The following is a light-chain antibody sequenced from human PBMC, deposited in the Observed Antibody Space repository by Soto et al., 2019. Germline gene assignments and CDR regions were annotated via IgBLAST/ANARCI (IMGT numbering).Light chain of an antibody. Sequence: DIVMTQSPLSLPVTPGEPASISCRSSQSLLHSNGYNYLDWYLQKPGQSPQLLIYLGSNRASGVTDRFIGSGSGTDFTRKISRVEAEDVGVYYCMQALQTPLTFGGGTKVEIK. CDR2: LGS. V-gene: IGKV2-28*01. CDR1: QSLLHSNGYNY. J-gene: IGKJ4*01. CDR3: MQALQTPLT.